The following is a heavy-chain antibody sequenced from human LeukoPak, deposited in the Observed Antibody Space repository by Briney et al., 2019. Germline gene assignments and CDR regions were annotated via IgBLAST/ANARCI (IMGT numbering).Heavy chain of an antibody. Sequence: PSETLSLTCTVSGGSISTYYWTWIRQPPGKGLEWIGYIYYSGSTNYNPSLKSRVTISVDTSENQFSLKLRSVTAADTAVYYCARDSTSFDAFDIWGQGTMVTVSS. CDR2: IYYSGST. D-gene: IGHD2-2*01. J-gene: IGHJ3*02. CDR1: GGSISTYY. CDR3: ARDSTSFDAFDI. V-gene: IGHV4-59*01.